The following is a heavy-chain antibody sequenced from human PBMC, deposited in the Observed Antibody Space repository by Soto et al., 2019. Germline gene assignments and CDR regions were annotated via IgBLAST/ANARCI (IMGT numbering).Heavy chain of an antibody. CDR2: INPNSGGT. CDR3: ARGIRGSYGFDF. CDR1: GYTFTSYG. D-gene: IGHD6-6*01. J-gene: IGHJ4*02. V-gene: IGHV1-2*04. Sequence: ASVKVSCTASGYTFTSYGISWVRQAPGQGLGWMGWINPNSGGTNYAQKFQGWVTMTRDTSTSTAYMELSRLRSDDTAVFYCARGIRGSYGFDFWGQGTLVTVSS.